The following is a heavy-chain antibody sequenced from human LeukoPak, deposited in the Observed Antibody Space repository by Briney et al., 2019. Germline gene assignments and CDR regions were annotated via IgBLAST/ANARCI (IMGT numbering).Heavy chain of an antibody. CDR2: ISSSSSTI. Sequence: GGSLRLSCAASGFTFSSYSMIWVRQAPGKGLEWVSYISSSSSTIYYADSVKGRFTISRDNAKNTLYLQMNSLRAEDTAVYYCARDPNGDYIGAFEIWGQGTMVTVSS. CDR1: GFTFSSYS. V-gene: IGHV3-48*04. D-gene: IGHD4-17*01. CDR3: ARDPNGDYIGAFEI. J-gene: IGHJ3*02.